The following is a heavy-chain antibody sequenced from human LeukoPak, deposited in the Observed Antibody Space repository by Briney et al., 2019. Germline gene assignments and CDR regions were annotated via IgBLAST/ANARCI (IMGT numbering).Heavy chain of an antibody. CDR3: ARDRPGDQNYYPLDY. J-gene: IGHJ4*02. CDR1: GYSISSGYY. CDR2: MYHSGST. D-gene: IGHD3-22*01. Sequence: PSETLSLTCAVSGYSISSGYYRGWIRQPPGKGLEWIGSMYHSGSTYYNPSLKSRVTISVDTSKNQFSLKLSSVSAADTAVYYCARDRPGDQNYYPLDYWGQGTLVTVSS. V-gene: IGHV4-38-2*02.